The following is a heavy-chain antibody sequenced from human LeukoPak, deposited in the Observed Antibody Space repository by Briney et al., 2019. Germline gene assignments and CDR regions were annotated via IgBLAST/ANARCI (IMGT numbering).Heavy chain of an antibody. V-gene: IGHV3-11*04. CDR1: GFTLSDYS. CDR2: LTSGGVSA. CDR3: ASSLNTVMVSPYYLEY. J-gene: IGHJ4*02. D-gene: IGHD5-18*01. Sequence: GGSLRLSCAASGFTLSDYSMTWVRQAPGQGLEWISFLTSGGVSAFYADSVRGRFTVSRDDARNSLSLYMNTLRADDTAVYYCASSLNTVMVSPYYLEYWGPGTLITVSS.